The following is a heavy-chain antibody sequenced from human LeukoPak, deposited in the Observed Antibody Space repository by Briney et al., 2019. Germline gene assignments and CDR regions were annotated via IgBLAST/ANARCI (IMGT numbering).Heavy chain of an antibody. Sequence: PGGSLRLSCVASGFTFSSYWMTWVRQAPGKGLEWLANIKEDGSIQYYLDSVRGRFTTSRDNAKTSVYLQLNSLRADDTAVYYCARDVWTGVAVSDYWGQGTLVTVSS. V-gene: IGHV3-7*01. CDR2: IKEDGSIQ. CDR1: GFTFSSYW. D-gene: IGHD6-19*01. J-gene: IGHJ4*02. CDR3: ARDVWTGVAVSDY.